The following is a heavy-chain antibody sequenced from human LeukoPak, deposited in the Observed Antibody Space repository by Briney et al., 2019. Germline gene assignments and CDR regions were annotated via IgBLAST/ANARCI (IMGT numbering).Heavy chain of an antibody. CDR1: GFTVSSNY. CDR2: IYSGGST. V-gene: IGHV3-53*01. CDR3: ARDYYDSSGYYTSWYFDY. D-gene: IGHD3-22*01. J-gene: IGHJ4*02. Sequence: GGSLRLSCAAPGFTVSSNYMSWVRQAPGKGLEWVSVIYSGGSTYYADSVKGRFTISRDNSKNTLYLQMNSLRAEDTAVYYCARDYYDSSGYYTSWYFDYWGQGTLVTVSS.